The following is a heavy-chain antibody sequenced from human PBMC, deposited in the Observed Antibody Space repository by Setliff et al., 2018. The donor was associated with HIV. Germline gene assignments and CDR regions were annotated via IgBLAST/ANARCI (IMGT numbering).Heavy chain of an antibody. CDR1: GDSVTGYH. CDR2: IFASGNT. CDR3: ARDRTEFVDGGYYPYYFDS. Sequence: LSLTCIVSGDSVTGYHWNWVRQPAGRGLEWIGRIFASGNTNYNPSLKSRVTMSVDTSKNQFSLNLNSVTAADTAVYYCARDRTEFVDGGYYPYYFDSWGQGTLVTVS. D-gene: IGHD3-22*01. V-gene: IGHV4-4*07. J-gene: IGHJ4*02.